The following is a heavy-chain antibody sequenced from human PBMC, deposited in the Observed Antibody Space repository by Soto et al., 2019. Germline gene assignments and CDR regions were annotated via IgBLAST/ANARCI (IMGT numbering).Heavy chain of an antibody. J-gene: IGHJ3*02. D-gene: IGHD5-12*01. CDR3: ARRYEYAFDI. V-gene: IGHV4-59*01. CDR1: GGSISSYY. CDR2: IYYSGST. Sequence: QVQLQESGPGLVKPSETLSLTCTVSGGSISSYYWSWIRQPPGKGLEWIGYIYYSGSTNYNPSLKSRLTISVDTSKNQFSLKLSSVPAADTAVYYCARRYEYAFDIWGQGTMVTVSS.